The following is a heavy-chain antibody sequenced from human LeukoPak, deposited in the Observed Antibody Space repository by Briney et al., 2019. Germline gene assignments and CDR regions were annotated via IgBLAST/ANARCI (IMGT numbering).Heavy chain of an antibody. D-gene: IGHD2-15*01. CDR2: ISAYNGNT. J-gene: IGHJ4*02. CDR1: GYTFTNYG. Sequence: ASVKLSCKASGYTFTNYGISWVRQAPGQGLEWMAWISAYNGNTDYAQKFQGRVTVTADTSTSTAYMELRSLRSDDTAVYYCARSGCSAGSCYSQTVRFDSWGQGTLVTVSS. CDR3: ARSGCSAGSCYSQTVRFDS. V-gene: IGHV1-18*01.